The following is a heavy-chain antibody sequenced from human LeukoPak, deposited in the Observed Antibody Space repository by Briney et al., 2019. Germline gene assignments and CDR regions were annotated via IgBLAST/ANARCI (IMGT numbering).Heavy chain of an antibody. J-gene: IGHJ1*01. CDR2: ISGSGGST. Sequence: TGGSLRLSCAASGFTFSSYAMSWVRQAPGKGLEWVSAISGSGGSTYYADSVKGRFTISRDNSKNTLYLQMNSLRAEDTAVYYCAKDGAYYDILTGYREYFQHWGQGTLVTVSS. CDR3: AKDGAYYDILTGYREYFQH. V-gene: IGHV3-23*01. D-gene: IGHD3-9*01. CDR1: GFTFSSYA.